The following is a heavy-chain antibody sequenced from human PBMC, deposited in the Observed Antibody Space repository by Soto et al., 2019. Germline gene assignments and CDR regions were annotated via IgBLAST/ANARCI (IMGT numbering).Heavy chain of an antibody. Sequence: QVQLVQSGAEVKKPGASVKVSCKASGYTFSNYGINWVRQAPGQGHEWMGWISTYNGNTNYEQKFQDRFTMTTETSTSTAYMELRSLRSDDTAVYYCARDRYDSGRPYSERDFDYWGQGTLVTVSS. V-gene: IGHV1-18*01. J-gene: IGHJ4*02. CDR3: ARDRYDSGRPYSERDFDY. CDR2: ISTYNGNT. D-gene: IGHD3-10*01. CDR1: GYTFSNYG.